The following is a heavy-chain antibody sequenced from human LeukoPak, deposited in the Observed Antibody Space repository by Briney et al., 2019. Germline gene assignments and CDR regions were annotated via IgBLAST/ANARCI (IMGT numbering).Heavy chain of an antibody. Sequence: GASVKVSCKASGYTFTGYYMHWVRQAPGQGLEWMGWMNPNSGNTGYAQKFQGRVTMTRNTSISTAYMELSSLRSEDTAVYYCARGLPFGSSGWYGENWFDPWGQGTLVTVSS. D-gene: IGHD6-19*01. J-gene: IGHJ5*02. CDR2: MNPNSGNT. CDR1: GYTFTGYY. CDR3: ARGLPFGSSGWYGENWFDP. V-gene: IGHV1-8*02.